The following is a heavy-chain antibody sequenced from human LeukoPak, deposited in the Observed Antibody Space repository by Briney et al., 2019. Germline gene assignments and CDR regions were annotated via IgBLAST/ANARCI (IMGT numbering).Heavy chain of an antibody. V-gene: IGHV1-18*01. CDR1: GYTFTSYA. Sequence: ASVKVSCKASGYTFTSYAMNWVRQAPGQGLEWMGWISAYNGNTNYAQKLQGRVTMTTDTSTSTAYMELRSLRSDDTAVYYCARVTGGYSYGYDYYYYCMDVWGKGTTVTISS. CDR3: ARVTGGYSYGYDYYYYCMDV. CDR2: ISAYNGNT. J-gene: IGHJ6*03. D-gene: IGHD5-18*01.